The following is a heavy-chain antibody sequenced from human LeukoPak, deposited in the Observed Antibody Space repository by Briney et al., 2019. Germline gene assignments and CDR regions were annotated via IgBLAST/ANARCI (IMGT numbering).Heavy chain of an antibody. CDR3: ARVLQIQIWSPGWFDP. D-gene: IGHD5-18*01. CDR2: ISAYNGNT. CDR1: GYTFTSYG. Sequence: ASVKVSCKASGYTFTSYGISWVRQAPGQGLEWMGWISAYNGNTNYAQKLQGRVTMTTDTSTSTAYMELRSLRSDDTAVYYCARVLQIQIWSPGWFDPWGQGTLVTVSS. J-gene: IGHJ5*02. V-gene: IGHV1-18*01.